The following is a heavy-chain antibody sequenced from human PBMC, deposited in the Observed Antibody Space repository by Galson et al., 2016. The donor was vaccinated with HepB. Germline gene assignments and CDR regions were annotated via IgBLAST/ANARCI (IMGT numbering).Heavy chain of an antibody. CDR1: GFSLGPSDVG. J-gene: IGHJ4*02. CDR3: AHRRSNNFGSGRYDF. Sequence: PALVKPTQTLTLTCTFSGFSLGPSDVGVGWIRQPPGKALEWLALIYWDDDKRYSPSLKSRLIITKDTSKNQVVLTMTNVDPADTATYFCAHRRSNNFGSGRYDFWGQGTLVTVSS. V-gene: IGHV2-5*02. D-gene: IGHD3-10*01. CDR2: IYWDDDK.